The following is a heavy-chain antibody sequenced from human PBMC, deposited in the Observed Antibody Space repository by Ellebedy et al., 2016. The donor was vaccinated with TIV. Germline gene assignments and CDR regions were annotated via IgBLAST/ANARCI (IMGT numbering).Heavy chain of an antibody. J-gene: IGHJ4*02. D-gene: IGHD2-8*01. CDR2: ISAYNGNT. V-gene: IGHV1-18*01. Sequence: ASVKVSCKASGYTFTSYGISWVRQAPGQGLEWMGWISAYNGNTNYAQKLQGRVTMTTDTSTSTAYMELRSLRSDDTAVYYCARSPIVLMVYAIPGGYFDYWGQGTLVTVSS. CDR1: GYTFTSYG. CDR3: ARSPIVLMVYAIPGGYFDY.